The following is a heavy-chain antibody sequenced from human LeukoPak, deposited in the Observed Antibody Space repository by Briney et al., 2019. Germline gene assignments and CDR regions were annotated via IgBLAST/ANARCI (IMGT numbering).Heavy chain of an antibody. CDR2: IYTSGST. J-gene: IGHJ2*01. CDR1: GGSISSYY. V-gene: IGHV4-4*07. Sequence: SSETLSLTCTVSGGSISSYYWSCIRQPAGKGLEWIGRIYTSGSTNYNPSLKSRVTMSVDTSKNQFSLKLSSVTAADTAVYYCARDRDYYDSSGYYWYFDLWGRGTLVTVSS. D-gene: IGHD3-22*01. CDR3: ARDRDYYDSSGYYWYFDL.